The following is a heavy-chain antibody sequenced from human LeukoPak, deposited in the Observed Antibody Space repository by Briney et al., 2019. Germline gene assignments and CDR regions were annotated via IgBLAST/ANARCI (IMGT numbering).Heavy chain of an antibody. Sequence: GASVKVSCKFVAYDFTGYYIHWVRQAPGQGPEWMGRLNPNTGHAVYAFKFQGRVTITRDTSSSTAYMEVTRLTSDDTALYYCAKDRDGADRIILWGQGTLVTVSS. V-gene: IGHV1-2*06. CDR2: LNPNTGHA. J-gene: IGHJ4*02. D-gene: IGHD5-24*01. CDR3: AKDRDGADRIIL. CDR1: AYDFTGYY.